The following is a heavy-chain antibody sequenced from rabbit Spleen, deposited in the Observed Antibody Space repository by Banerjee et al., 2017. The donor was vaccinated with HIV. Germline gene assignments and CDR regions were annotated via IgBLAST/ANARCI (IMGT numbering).Heavy chain of an antibody. D-gene: IGHD1-1*01. CDR1: GFSFSSNYY. CDR3: VRLRGSGSYFNL. V-gene: IGHV1S45*01. J-gene: IGHJ4*01. Sequence: QEQLVESGGGLVQPEGSLTLTCTASGFSFSSNYYMCWVRQAPGKGLEWIACIYSVNSGRTYYANWAKGRSTITKTSSTTVTLQMTSLTAADTATYFCVRLRGSGSYFNLWGQGTLVTVS. CDR2: IYSVNSGRT.